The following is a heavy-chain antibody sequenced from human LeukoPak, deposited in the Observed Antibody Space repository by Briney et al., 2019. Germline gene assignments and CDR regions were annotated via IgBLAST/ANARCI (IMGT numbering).Heavy chain of an antibody. CDR2: ISYDGSNK. CDR3: ARIPRRWELQVAWFDP. V-gene: IGHV3-30-3*01. D-gene: IGHD1-26*01. CDR1: GVTFSSYA. Sequence: GRSLRLSCAASGVTFSSYAMHWVRQAPGKGLEWVAVISYDGSNKYYADSVKGRFTISRDNSKNTLYLQMNSLRAEDTAVYYCARIPRRWELQVAWFDPWGQGTLVTVSS. J-gene: IGHJ5*02.